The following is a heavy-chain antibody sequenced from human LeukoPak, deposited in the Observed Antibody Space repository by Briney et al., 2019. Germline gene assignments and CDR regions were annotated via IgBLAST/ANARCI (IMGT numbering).Heavy chain of an antibody. D-gene: IGHD3-3*01. V-gene: IGHV3-9*03. Sequence: PGGSLRLSCAATGFTFNSYWMSWVRQTPGKGLEWVSGISWNSDSIVYADSVKGRFTISRDNAKNSLYLQMNSLRSEDMALYYCVKDKTDFWSGYFDYWGQGTLVTVSS. CDR3: VKDKTDFWSGYFDY. J-gene: IGHJ4*02. CDR1: GFTFNSYW. CDR2: ISWNSDSI.